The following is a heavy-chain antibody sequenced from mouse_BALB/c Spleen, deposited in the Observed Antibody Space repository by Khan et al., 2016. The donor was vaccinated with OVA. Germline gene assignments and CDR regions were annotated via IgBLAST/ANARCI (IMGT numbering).Heavy chain of an antibody. V-gene: IGHV9-3-1*01. D-gene: IGHD2-2*01. Sequence: QIQLVQSGPELKKPGETVKISCKASGYTFTNYGMNWVKQPPGKGLKWMGWINTYTGETTYVDDFKGRFAFSLETSASTAYLQINNLKNEDTATYFCARGYWYFDVWGAGTTVTVSS. CDR3: ARGYWYFDV. J-gene: IGHJ1*01. CDR1: GYTFTNYG. CDR2: INTYTGET.